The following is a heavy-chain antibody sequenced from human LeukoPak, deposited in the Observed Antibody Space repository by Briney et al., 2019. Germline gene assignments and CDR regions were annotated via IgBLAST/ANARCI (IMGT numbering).Heavy chain of an antibody. CDR1: GASVTDYY. Sequence: ETLSLTCSLSGASVTDYYWSWIRQTPGKGLGWLGHIYNRVNTHYNPSLKSRLTISVETSKNQFSLKLSSVTAAGRAVYYCASRGRAGSDMLALDYWGQGTLLTVSS. CDR3: ASRGRAGSDMLALDY. D-gene: IGHD6-19*01. CDR2: IYNRVNT. V-gene: IGHV4-59*02. J-gene: IGHJ4*02.